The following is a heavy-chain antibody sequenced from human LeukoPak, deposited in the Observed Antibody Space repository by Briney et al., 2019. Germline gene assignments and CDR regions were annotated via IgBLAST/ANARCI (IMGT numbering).Heavy chain of an antibody. V-gene: IGHV1-2*04. J-gene: IGHJ4*02. D-gene: IGHD3-22*01. CDR2: INPNSGGT. Sequence: ASVKVSRKASGYTFTGYYMHWVRQAPGQGLEWMGWINPNSGGTNYAQKFQGWVTMTRDTSISTAYMELSRLRSDDTAVYYCAVSFGSSGYYDYWGQGTLVTVSS. CDR3: AVSFGSSGYYDY. CDR1: GYTFTGYY.